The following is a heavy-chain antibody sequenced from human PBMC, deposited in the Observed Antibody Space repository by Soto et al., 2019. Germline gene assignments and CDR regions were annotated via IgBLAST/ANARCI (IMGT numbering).Heavy chain of an antibody. CDR1: GDTFKRYA. V-gene: IGHV1-69*01. CDR2: ILPIFGTT. J-gene: IGHJ5*02. Sequence: QVRLVQSGAEVKKPGSSVKVSCKASGDTFKRYAISWVRQAPGQGLEWMGGILPIFGTTDYAQKFQGRVTITADGSTSTVNMELSGLTSEDTAVYFCARDTGAVVGIGWFDPWGQGTLVTVSS. D-gene: IGHD6-19*01. CDR3: ARDTGAVVGIGWFDP.